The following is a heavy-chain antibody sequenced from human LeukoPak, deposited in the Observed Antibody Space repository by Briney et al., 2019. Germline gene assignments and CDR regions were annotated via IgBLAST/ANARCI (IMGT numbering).Heavy chain of an antibody. V-gene: IGHV3-30-3*01. D-gene: IGHD5-18*01. CDR3: AREVDTAMAFDY. J-gene: IGHJ4*02. Sequence: GGSLRLSCAASGFTFSSYAMHWVRQAPGKGLEWVAVISYDGSNKYYADSVKGRFTISRDNSKNTLYLQMNSLRAEDTAVYYCAREVDTAMAFDYWGQGTLVTVSS. CDR1: GFTFSSYA. CDR2: ISYDGSNK.